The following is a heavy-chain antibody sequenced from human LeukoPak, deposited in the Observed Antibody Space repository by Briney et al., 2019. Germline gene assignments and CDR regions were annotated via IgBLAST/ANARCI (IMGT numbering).Heavy chain of an antibody. CDR2: LSDTGGIT. V-gene: IGHV3-23*01. CDR1: GFVFGNFA. CDR3: ASHHYYDSSGLDDYFDY. D-gene: IGHD3-22*01. Sequence: PGGSLRLACSASGFVFGNFAMSWVRQAPGKGLEWVSGLSDTGGITKYADSVKGRFIISRDNSKNTLYLQMNSLRAEDTAVYYCASHHYYDSSGLDDYFDYWGQGSLVTVSS. J-gene: IGHJ4*02.